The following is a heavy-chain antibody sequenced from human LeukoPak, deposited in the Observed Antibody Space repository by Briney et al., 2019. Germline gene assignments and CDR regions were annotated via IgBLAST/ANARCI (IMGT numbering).Heavy chain of an antibody. CDR3: ARHTLEYYYDSSGYYSPSTYYFDY. V-gene: IGHV4-59*08. CDR2: IYYSGST. CDR1: GGSISSYY. Sequence: SETLSLTCTVSGGSISSYYWSWIRQPPGKGLEWIGYIYYSGSTNYNPSLKSRVTISVDTSKNQFSLKLSSVTAADTAVYYCARHTLEYYYDSSGYYSPSTYYFDYWGQGTLVTVSS. J-gene: IGHJ4*02. D-gene: IGHD3-22*01.